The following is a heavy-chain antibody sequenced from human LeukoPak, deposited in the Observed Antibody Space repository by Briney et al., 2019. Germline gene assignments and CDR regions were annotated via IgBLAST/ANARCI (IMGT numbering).Heavy chain of an antibody. D-gene: IGHD3-3*01. J-gene: IGHJ6*03. CDR3: AKGTAGDYDFWSGYYHMDV. Sequence: GGSLRLSCAASGFSFSSYALSWVRQAPGKGLEWVSVISGSGGSTFYADSVKGRFTISRDNSRNTVYLRMNNLRAEDTAVYYCAKGTAGDYDFWSGYYHMDVWGKGTTVTVSS. CDR2: ISGSGGST. V-gene: IGHV3-23*01. CDR1: GFSFSSYA.